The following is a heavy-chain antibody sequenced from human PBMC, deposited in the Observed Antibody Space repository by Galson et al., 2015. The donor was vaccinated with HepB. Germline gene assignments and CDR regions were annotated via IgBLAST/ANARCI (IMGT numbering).Heavy chain of an antibody. CDR1: GGSISSSSYY. Sequence: TLSLTCTVSGGSISSSSYYWGWIRQPPGKGLEWIGSIYYSGSTYYNPSLKSRVTISVDTSKNQFSLKLSSVTAADTAVYYCARHQVAEGSSGWYAPLGYWGQGTLVTVSS. CDR2: IYYSGST. CDR3: ARHQVAEGSSGWYAPLGY. V-gene: IGHV4-39*01. J-gene: IGHJ4*02. D-gene: IGHD6-19*01.